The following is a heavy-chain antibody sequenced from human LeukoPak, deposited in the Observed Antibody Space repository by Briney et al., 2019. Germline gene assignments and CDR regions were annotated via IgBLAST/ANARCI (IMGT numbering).Heavy chain of an antibody. V-gene: IGHV3-23*01. CDR2: ISGSGGST. J-gene: IGHJ3*02. D-gene: IGHD3-10*01. CDR1: GFTFSTYV. CDR3: AKALGRVRGVMYAFDI. Sequence: PGGSLRLSCAASGFTFSTYVMTWVRQAPGKGLEWVSTISGSGGSTYYADSVKGRFTISRDNSKNTLFLQMNSLRAEDTAVYYCAKALGRVRGVMYAFDIWGQGTMVTVSS.